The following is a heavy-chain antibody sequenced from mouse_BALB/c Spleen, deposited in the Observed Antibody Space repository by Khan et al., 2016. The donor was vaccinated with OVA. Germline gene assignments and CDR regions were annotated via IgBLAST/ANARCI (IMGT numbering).Heavy chain of an antibody. Sequence: EVKLMESGGDLVKPGGSLKLSCAASGFTFSTYGMSWVRQTPDKRLEWVATVSTGGGYTYSPDSVKGRFTISRDHAKNTLYLQMSSLKSEDTAMFYGARLAYYYDSEGIAYWGQGTLVTVSA. CDR1: GFTFSTYG. CDR2: VSTGGGYT. CDR3: ARLAYYYDSEGIAY. V-gene: IGHV5-6*01. J-gene: IGHJ3*01. D-gene: IGHD1-1*01.